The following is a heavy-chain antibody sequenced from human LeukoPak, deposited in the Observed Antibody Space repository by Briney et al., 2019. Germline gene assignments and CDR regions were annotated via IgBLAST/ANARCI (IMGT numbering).Heavy chain of an antibody. CDR3: AREYGGNTYYFDY. Sequence: PGGSLRLSCAASGFTFSTYSMNWVRQAPGKGLEWVSSINRSGSYIFYADSVKGRFTISRDNSKNTLYLQMNSLRGEDTGVYFCAREYGGNTYYFDYWGQGTLVTVSS. V-gene: IGHV3-21*01. D-gene: IGHD4-23*01. CDR1: GFTFSTYS. J-gene: IGHJ4*02. CDR2: INRSGSYI.